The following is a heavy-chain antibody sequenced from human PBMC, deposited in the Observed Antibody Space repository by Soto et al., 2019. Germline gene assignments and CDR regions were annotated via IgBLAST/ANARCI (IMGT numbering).Heavy chain of an antibody. CDR2: IIPLFGTT. D-gene: IGHD3-16*02. J-gene: IGHJ4*02. CDR3: ASNNRASYHFDY. CDR1: GCTFRSYA. Sequence: GAAVKVSCKASGCTFRSYAISWVRQAPGQGPEWMGGIIPLFGTTSYAPKFQGRVTITADESTSTAYMELSSLRSGDTAVYYCASNNRASYHFDYWGQGTLVTVSS. V-gene: IGHV1-69*13.